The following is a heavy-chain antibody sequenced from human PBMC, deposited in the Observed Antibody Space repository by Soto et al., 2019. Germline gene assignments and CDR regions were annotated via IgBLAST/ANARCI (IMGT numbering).Heavy chain of an antibody. J-gene: IGHJ5*02. CDR1: GYTFTSYG. D-gene: IGHD3-3*01. CDR3: ARRKNDFWSGYYGWFDP. V-gene: IGHV1-18*04. Sequence: ASVKGSCKASGYTFTSYGISWVRQAPGQGLEWMGWISAYNGNTNYAQKLQGRVTMTTDTSTSTAYMELRSLRSDDTAVYYCARRKNDFWSGYYGWFDPWGQGTLGTAPQ. CDR2: ISAYNGNT.